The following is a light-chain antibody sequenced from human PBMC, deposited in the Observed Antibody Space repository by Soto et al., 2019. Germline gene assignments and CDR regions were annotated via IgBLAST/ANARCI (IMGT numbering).Light chain of an antibody. CDR2: EVN. CDR1: SSDVGGYNY. V-gene: IGLV2-8*01. Sequence: QSALAQPPSASGSPGQSVTISCTGTSSDVGGYNYVSWYQQHPGKAPKLMIYEVNKRPSGVPDRFSGSKSGSTASLTVSGLQAEDEADYYCSSYAGGNNWVFGGGTKLPVL. CDR3: SSYAGGNNWV. J-gene: IGLJ3*02.